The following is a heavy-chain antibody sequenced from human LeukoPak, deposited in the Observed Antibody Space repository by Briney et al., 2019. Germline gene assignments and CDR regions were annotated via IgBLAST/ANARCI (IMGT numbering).Heavy chain of an antibody. J-gene: IGHJ6*03. D-gene: IGHD5-12*01. Sequence: PGGSLRLSCAASGFTFSDYSMNWVRQAPGKGLEWVSYISSSSSTIYYADSVKGRFTISRDNAKNSLYLQMNSLRAEDTAVYYCARVSGYDYYYYYYMDVWGNGTTVTVSS. V-gene: IGHV3-48*04. CDR3: ARVSGYDYYYYYYMDV. CDR1: GFTFSDYS. CDR2: ISSSSSTI.